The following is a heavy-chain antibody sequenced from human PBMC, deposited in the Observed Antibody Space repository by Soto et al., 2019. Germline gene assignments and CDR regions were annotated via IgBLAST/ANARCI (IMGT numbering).Heavy chain of an antibody. J-gene: IGHJ3*02. CDR1: GFSLSTSGMR. V-gene: IGHV2-70*04. D-gene: IGHD3-22*01. Sequence: GPTLVNPTQTLTLTCTFSGFSLSTSGMRVSWIRQPPGKALEWLARIDWDDDKFYSTSLKTRLTISKDTSKNQVVLTMTNMDPVDTATYYCARTRPQDYYDSSGPDAFDIWGQGTMVTVSS. CDR3: ARTRPQDYYDSSGPDAFDI. CDR2: IDWDDDK.